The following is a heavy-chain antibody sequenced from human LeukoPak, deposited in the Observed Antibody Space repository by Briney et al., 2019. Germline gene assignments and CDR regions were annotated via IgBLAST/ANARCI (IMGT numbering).Heavy chain of an antibody. D-gene: IGHD6-13*01. CDR2: INHSGST. CDR3: ARHVAGYSSSWWHDY. J-gene: IGHJ4*02. Sequence: PSETLSLTCAVYGGSFSGYYWSWVRQPPGKGLEWIGEINHSGSTNYNPSLKSRVTISVDTSKNQFSLKLSSVTAADTAVYYCARHVAGYSSSWWHDYWGQGTLVTVSS. V-gene: IGHV4-34*01. CDR1: GGSFSGYY.